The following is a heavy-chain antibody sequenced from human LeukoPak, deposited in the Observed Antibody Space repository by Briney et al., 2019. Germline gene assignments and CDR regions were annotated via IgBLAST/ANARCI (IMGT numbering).Heavy chain of an antibody. J-gene: IGHJ4*02. Sequence: GEPLRISCKGSGYSFTSYWISWVRQMPGKGLEWMGRIDPSDSYTNYSPSFQGHVTISGDKSISTAYLQWSSLKASDTAMYYCARHLPPYDISSQFDYWGQGTLVSASS. D-gene: IGHD3-9*01. CDR2: IDPSDSYT. V-gene: IGHV5-10-1*01. CDR3: ARHLPPYDISSQFDY. CDR1: GYSFTSYW.